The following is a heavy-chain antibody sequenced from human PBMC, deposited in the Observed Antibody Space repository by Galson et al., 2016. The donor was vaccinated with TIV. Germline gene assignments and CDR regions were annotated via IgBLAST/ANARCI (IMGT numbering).Heavy chain of an antibody. CDR2: ISGFGSNT. V-gene: IGHV3-23*01. D-gene: IGHD3-3*01. Sequence: SLRLSCAASTFTFRNYAMSWVRQSPGKGLEWVATISGFGSNTYYPDSAKGRFTVSRDNSQCTRYLQMNSLGAGDTALYFCAKTTVLDYDFWSSQPRSLDSWGQGPLVSVSS. J-gene: IGHJ4*02. CDR3: AKTTVLDYDFWSSQPRSLDS. CDR1: TFTFRNYA.